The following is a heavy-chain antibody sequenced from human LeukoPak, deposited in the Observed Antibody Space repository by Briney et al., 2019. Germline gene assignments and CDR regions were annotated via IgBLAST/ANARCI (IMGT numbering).Heavy chain of an antibody. D-gene: IGHD4-17*01. J-gene: IGHJ4*02. CDR2: ISGSGGST. V-gene: IGHV3-23*01. Sequence: GGSLRLSCAASGFTFSSYAMSWVRQAPGKGLEWVSAISGSGGSTYYADSVKGRFTISRDNSKITLYLQMNSLRAEDTAVYYCAKGREYGDYTLGYWGQGTLVTVSS. CDR3: AKGREYGDYTLGY. CDR1: GFTFSSYA.